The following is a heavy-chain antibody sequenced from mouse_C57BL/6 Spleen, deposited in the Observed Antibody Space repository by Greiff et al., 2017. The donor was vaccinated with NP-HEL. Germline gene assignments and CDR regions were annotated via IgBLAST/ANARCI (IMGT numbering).Heavy chain of an antibody. CDR2: INPSNGGT. D-gene: IGHD2-2*01. J-gene: IGHJ1*03. V-gene: IGHV1-53*01. CDR3: ARGYYGYEGWYFDV. CDR1: GYTFTSYW. Sequence: QVQLQQPGAELVRPGSSVKLSCKASGYTFTSYWMHWVKQRPGQGLEWIGNINPSNGGTNYNEKFKSKATLTVDKSSSTAYMQLSSLTSEDSAVYYCARGYYGYEGWYFDVWGTGTTVTVSS.